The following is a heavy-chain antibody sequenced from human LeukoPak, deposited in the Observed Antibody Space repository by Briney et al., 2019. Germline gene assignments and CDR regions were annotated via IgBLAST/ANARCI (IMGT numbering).Heavy chain of an antibody. CDR3: ARLIPQVVVPGAVDY. CDR2: ISAYNGNR. CDR1: GYTFRSYA. V-gene: IGHV1-18*01. Sequence: ASVKVSCKASGYTFRSYAISWVRQAPGQGLEWMGWISAYNGNRNYAQKLQGRVTMTTDTSTSTASMELRSLRSDDTAVYYCARLIPQVVVPGAVDYWGQGTLVTVSS. J-gene: IGHJ4*02. D-gene: IGHD2-2*01.